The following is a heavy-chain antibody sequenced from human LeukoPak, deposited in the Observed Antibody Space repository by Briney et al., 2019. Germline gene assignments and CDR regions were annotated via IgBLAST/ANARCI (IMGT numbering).Heavy chain of an antibody. CDR3: ARGSLGDLRGGLRF. V-gene: IGHV4-4*02. CDR1: GGSISSTNW. J-gene: IGHJ4*02. CDR2: IYHSGST. D-gene: IGHD3-10*01. Sequence: PSGTLSLTCVVSGGSISSTNWLIWVRQPPGKGLEWIGEIYHSGSTNYNPSLNSRVTISVDRSKNQFSLKLTSVTAADTAVYYCARGSLGDLRGGLRFWGQGTLVTVSS.